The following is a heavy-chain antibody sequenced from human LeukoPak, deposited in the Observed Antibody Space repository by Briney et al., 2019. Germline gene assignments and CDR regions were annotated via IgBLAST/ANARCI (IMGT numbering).Heavy chain of an antibody. V-gene: IGHV4-59*12. CDR3: AREGGPYRPLDY. CDR1: GGSISNYY. Sequence: PSETLSLTCPVSGGSISNYYWSWIRQPPGKRLEWIGYVSYSGSSSSNPPLESRVTISVDMSKNHISLRLTSVTAADTAVYYCAREGGPYRPLDYSGQGTLVTVSS. J-gene: IGHJ4*02. CDR2: VSYSGSS.